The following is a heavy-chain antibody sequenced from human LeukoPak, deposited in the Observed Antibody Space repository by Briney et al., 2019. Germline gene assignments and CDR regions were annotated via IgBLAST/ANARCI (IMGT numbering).Heavy chain of an antibody. CDR3: AAGRYSSSSGWFDP. V-gene: IGHV3-23*01. Sequence: GSLRLSCAASGFTFSSYAMSWVRQAPGKGLEWVSAISGSGGSTYYADSVKGRFTISRDNSKNTLYLQMNSLRSEDTAVYYCAAGRYSSSSGWFDPWGQGTLVTVSS. CDR2: ISGSGGST. CDR1: GFTFSSYA. J-gene: IGHJ5*02. D-gene: IGHD6-6*01.